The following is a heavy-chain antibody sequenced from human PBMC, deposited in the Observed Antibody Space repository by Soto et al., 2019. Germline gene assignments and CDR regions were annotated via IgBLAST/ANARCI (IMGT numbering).Heavy chain of an antibody. Sequence: GSQILSWASSGFPFISHAMSLVSPAPGKGLEWVSAISGSGGSTYYADSVKGRFTISRDNSKNTLYLQMNSLRAEDTAVYYCAKSGAPEDSTMVRGVILRYYYYRMDVWGPGKIVTVS. CDR2: ISGSGGST. V-gene: IGHV3-23*01. J-gene: IGHJ6*02. CDR1: GFPFISHA. CDR3: AKSGAPEDSTMVRGVILRYYYYRMDV. D-gene: IGHD3-10*01.